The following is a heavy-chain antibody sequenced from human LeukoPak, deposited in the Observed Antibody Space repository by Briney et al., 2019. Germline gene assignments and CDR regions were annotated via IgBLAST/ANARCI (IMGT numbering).Heavy chain of an antibody. CDR2: IYYSGST. D-gene: IGHD3-3*01. CDR3: AREGNYDCWSGFLGMDV. CDR1: GGSISRYY. V-gene: IGHV4-59*12. Sequence: SETLSLTCTVSGGSISRYYWSWIRQPPGKGLEWIGYIYYSGSTNYNPSLKRRVTISIDSSKHKFSPVLSSVTAADTAVYCCAREGNYDCWSGFLGMDVWGQGTTVTVSS. J-gene: IGHJ6*02.